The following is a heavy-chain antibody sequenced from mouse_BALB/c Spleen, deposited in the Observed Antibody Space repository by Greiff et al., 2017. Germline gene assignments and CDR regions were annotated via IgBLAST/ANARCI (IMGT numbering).Heavy chain of an antibody. J-gene: IGHJ1*01. Sequence: VQRVESGPGLVAPSQSLSITCTVSGFSLTGYGVNWVRQPPGKGLEWLGMIWGDGSTDYNSALKSRLSISKDNSKSQVFLKMNSLQTDDTARYYCAREVVARYFDVWGAGTTVTVSS. D-gene: IGHD1-1*01. CDR3: AREVVARYFDV. V-gene: IGHV2-6-7*01. CDR1: GFSLTGYG. CDR2: IWGDGST.